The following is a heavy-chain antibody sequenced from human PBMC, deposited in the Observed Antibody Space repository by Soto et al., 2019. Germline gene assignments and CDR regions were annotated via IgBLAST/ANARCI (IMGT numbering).Heavy chain of an antibody. CDR3: ARVSVAGTRFDY. CDR1: GGSISSSNW. CDR2: IYHSGST. V-gene: IGHV4-4*02. Sequence: QVQLRESGPGLVKPSGTLSLTCAVSGGSISSSNWWSWVRQPPGKGLEWIGEIYHSGSTTYNPSLKSRVTISVDKSNNQFSLKLSSVTAADTAVYYCARVSVAGTRFDYWGQGTLVTVSS. D-gene: IGHD6-19*01. J-gene: IGHJ4*02.